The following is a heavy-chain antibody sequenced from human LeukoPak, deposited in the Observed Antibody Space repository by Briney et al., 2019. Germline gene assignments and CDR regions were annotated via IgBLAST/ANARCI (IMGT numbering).Heavy chain of an antibody. J-gene: IGHJ6*02. V-gene: IGHV3-21*01. CDR3: ARSVPYYYGSGNSYYYYYGMDV. CDR1: GFTFSSYS. Sequence: PGGSLRLSCAASGFTFSSYSMNWVRQAPGKGLEWVSSISSSSSYIYYADSVKGRFTISRDNAKNSLYLQMNSLRAEDTAVYYCARSVPYYYGSGNSYYYYYGMDVWGQGTTVTVSS. D-gene: IGHD3-10*01. CDR2: ISSSSSYI.